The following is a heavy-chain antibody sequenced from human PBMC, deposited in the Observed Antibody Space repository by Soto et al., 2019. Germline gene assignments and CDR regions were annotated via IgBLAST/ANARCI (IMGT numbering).Heavy chain of an antibody. V-gene: IGHV3-23*01. CDR3: GKEQTTGAQYALKL. J-gene: IGHJ1*01. CDR1: GFIFSSCA. CDR2: ITGSRDYT. D-gene: IGHD2-8*02. Sequence: GGSLRLSCETSGFIFSSCAMNWVRQAPGKRKQWVSSITGSRDYTSYIASVKGRLTISSDNSKNTLYLQMNSLRPEDTAVYFCGKEQTTGAQYALKLWSQRTLVTVSS.